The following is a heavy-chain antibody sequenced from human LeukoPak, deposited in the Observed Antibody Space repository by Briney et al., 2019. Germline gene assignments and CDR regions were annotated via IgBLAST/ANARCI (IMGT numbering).Heavy chain of an antibody. Sequence: PGRSLRLSCAASGFTFSGYAVHWVRQAPGKGLECVAVISHDGGNKSYADSVKGRFTISRDNSKKTLYLQMSSLRVEDTAVYYCARDGGSPIVVMTAAYFDYWGQGTLVTVSS. J-gene: IGHJ4*02. D-gene: IGHD2-21*02. CDR2: ISHDGGNK. CDR3: ARDGGSPIVVMTAAYFDY. CDR1: GFTFSGYA. V-gene: IGHV3-30*04.